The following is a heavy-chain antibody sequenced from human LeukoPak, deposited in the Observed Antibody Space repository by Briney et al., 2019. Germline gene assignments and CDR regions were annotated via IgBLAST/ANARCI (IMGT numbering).Heavy chain of an antibody. D-gene: IGHD4-23*01. V-gene: IGHV4-59*01. CDR3: TGDVSGNVGFDY. Sequence: SETLSLTCTVSGGSISSYYWNWIRQPPGKGLEWIGYIHYSGSTNCNPSLKSRVTISVDTSKNQFSLKLNSVTAADTAVYFCTGDVSGNVGFDYWGQGTLVTVSS. CDR2: IHYSGST. CDR1: GGSISSYY. J-gene: IGHJ4*02.